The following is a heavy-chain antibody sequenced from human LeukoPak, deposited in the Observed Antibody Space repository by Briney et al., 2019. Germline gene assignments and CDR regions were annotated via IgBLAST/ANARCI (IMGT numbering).Heavy chain of an antibody. CDR3: AKGLAYCGGDCYSLDY. D-gene: IGHD2-21*02. CDR2: ISGSGGST. J-gene: IGHJ4*02. CDR1: GFTFSSYA. Sequence: GASLRLSCAASGFTFSSYAMSWVRPAPGKGLEWVSAISGSGGSTYYADSVKGRFTISRDNSKNTLYLQMNSLRAEDTAVYYCAKGLAYCGGDCYSLDYWGQGTLVTVSS. V-gene: IGHV3-23*01.